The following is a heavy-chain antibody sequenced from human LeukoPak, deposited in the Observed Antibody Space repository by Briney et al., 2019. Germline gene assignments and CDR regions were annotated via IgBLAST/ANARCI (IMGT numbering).Heavy chain of an antibody. CDR3: ARGGQIYDYVWGSYLEY. Sequence: ASVKVSCKASGGTFSSYAISWVRQAPGQGLEWMGWINPSSGATNSAQKFLGRVTMTRDTSMSTVYMELSRLTSDDTAVYYCARGGQIYDYVWGSYLEYWGQGTLVTVSS. CDR1: GGTFSSYA. J-gene: IGHJ4*02. D-gene: IGHD3-16*02. V-gene: IGHV1-2*02. CDR2: INPSSGAT.